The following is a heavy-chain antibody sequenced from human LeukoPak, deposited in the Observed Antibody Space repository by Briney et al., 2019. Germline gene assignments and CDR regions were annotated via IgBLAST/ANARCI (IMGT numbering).Heavy chain of an antibody. CDR3: ARGFPKTSYYYYYMDV. D-gene: IGHD2/OR15-2a*01. Sequence: GGSLRLSCAASGFTFDDYGMSWPRQAPGKGLEWVSGINWNGGSTGYADSVKGRFTISRDNAKNSLYLQMNSLRAEDTAVYYCARGFPKTSYYYYYMDVWGKGTTVTVSS. CDR1: GFTFDDYG. V-gene: IGHV3-20*04. J-gene: IGHJ6*03. CDR2: INWNGGST.